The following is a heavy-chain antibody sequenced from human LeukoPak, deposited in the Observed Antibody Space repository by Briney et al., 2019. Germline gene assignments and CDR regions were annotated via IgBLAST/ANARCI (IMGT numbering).Heavy chain of an antibody. D-gene: IGHD6-19*01. Sequence: GGSLRLSCAASGFTLSSYEMNWVRLAPGKGLEWISYISRTGNSIYYADSVKGRFTISRDNAKNSLYLQMNSLRPEDTAVYYCAGPTHGSSGWYTYWGQGTLVTVSS. J-gene: IGHJ4*02. V-gene: IGHV3-48*03. CDR3: AGPTHGSSGWYTY. CDR1: GFTLSSYE. CDR2: ISRTGNSI.